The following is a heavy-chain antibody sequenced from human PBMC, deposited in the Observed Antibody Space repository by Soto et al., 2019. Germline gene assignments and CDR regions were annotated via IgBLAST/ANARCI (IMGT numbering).Heavy chain of an antibody. D-gene: IGHD3-9*01. CDR3: ASLYYDILTGYYTGPDAFDI. Sequence: PGESLKISCKGSGYSFTSYWISWVSQMPGKGLEWMGRIDPSDSYTNYSPSFQGHVTISADKSISTAYLQWSSLKASDTAMYYCASLYYDILTGYYTGPDAFDIWGQGTMVTVSS. CDR1: GYSFTSYW. J-gene: IGHJ3*02. V-gene: IGHV5-10-1*01. CDR2: IDPSDSYT.